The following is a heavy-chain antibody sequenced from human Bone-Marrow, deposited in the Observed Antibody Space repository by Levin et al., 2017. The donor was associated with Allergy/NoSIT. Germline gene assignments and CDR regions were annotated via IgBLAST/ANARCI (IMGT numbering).Heavy chain of an antibody. J-gene: IGHJ4*02. D-gene: IGHD4-17*01. CDR1: GFSLSTSGMC. V-gene: IGHV2-70*11. CDR2: VDWDDDK. CDR3: ARCLGDSGSEIDY. Sequence: SGPTLVKPTQTLTLTCTFSGFSLSTSGMCVSWIRQPPGKALEWLARVDWDDDKYYSTSLKTRLTISKDTSKNLVVLIMTNMDPVDTATYYCARCLGDSGSEIDYWGQGTLVTVSS.